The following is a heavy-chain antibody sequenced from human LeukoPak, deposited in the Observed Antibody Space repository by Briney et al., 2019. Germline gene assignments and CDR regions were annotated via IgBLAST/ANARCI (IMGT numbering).Heavy chain of an antibody. Sequence: GSLRLSCAASGFTVSSNYMSWVRQAPGKGLEWIGNMYKSGSIYYNPSLKSRVTISVDTSKNQFSLKVSSVTAADTAVYYCARRETSAHYSNYFDYWGQGTLVTVSS. J-gene: IGHJ4*02. CDR1: GFTVSSNY. V-gene: IGHV4-4*08. D-gene: IGHD3-22*01. CDR2: MYKSGSI. CDR3: ARRETSAHYSNYFDY.